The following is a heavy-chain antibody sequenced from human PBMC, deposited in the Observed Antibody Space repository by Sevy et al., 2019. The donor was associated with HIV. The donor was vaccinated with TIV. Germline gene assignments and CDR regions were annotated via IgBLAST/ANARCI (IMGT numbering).Heavy chain of an antibody. CDR1: GFTVSSNY. Sequence: GGSLRLSCAASGFTVSSNYMSWVRQAPGKGLEWVSVIYSGGSTYYADSVKGRFTISRDNSKNTLYLQMNSLRAEDTAVYYCAREGPLWHYFDYWGQGTLVTVSS. CDR2: IYSGGST. V-gene: IGHV3-53*01. D-gene: IGHD3-10*01. J-gene: IGHJ4*02. CDR3: AREGPLWHYFDY.